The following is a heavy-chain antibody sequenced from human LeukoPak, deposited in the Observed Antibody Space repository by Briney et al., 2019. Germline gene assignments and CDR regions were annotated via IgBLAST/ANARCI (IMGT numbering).Heavy chain of an antibody. V-gene: IGHV3-21*01. CDR3: ARAAHYYDSGGFLPEAFDV. J-gene: IGHJ3*01. CDR1: GFTFSSYS. CDR2: ISSSSSYI. Sequence: GGSPRLSCAASGFTFSSYSMNWVRQAPGKGLEWVSSISSSSSYIYYAGSVKGRFTISRDNAKNSLYLQMNSLRAEDTAVYYCARAAHYYDSGGFLPEAFDVWGQGTMVTVSS. D-gene: IGHD3-22*01.